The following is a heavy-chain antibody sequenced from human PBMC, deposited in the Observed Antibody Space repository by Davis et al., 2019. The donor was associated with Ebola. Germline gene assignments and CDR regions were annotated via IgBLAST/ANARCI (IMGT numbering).Heavy chain of an antibody. V-gene: IGHV3-53*01. CDR3: ARDGEIYGMDV. Sequence: PGGSLRLSCAASGFSVSDFYMSWVRQAPGKGLDWISVIYSGGGTYYTDSVQARFTISRDNAKNTLFLQMTSLRVEDTAVYYCARDGEIYGMDVWGKGTTVTVSS. CDR2: IYSGGGT. CDR1: GFSVSDFY. J-gene: IGHJ6*04. D-gene: IGHD7-27*01.